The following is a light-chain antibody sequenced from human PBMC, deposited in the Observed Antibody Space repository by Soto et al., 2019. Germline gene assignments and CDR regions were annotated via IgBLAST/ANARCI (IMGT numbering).Light chain of an antibody. CDR1: SSNVGSNT. V-gene: IGLV1-44*01. J-gene: IGLJ2*01. CDR3: AAWDDSLNGVV. CDR2: SNN. Sequence: QSAVTQPPSASGTPGQRVTISCSGSSSNVGSNTVNWYQHLPGTAPKLLIYSNNQRPSGVPYRFSGSRSGISASLAISGLQSEDEADYYCAAWDDSLNGVVFGGGTKLTVL.